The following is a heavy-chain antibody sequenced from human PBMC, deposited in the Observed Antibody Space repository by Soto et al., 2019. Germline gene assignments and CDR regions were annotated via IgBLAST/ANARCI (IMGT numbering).Heavy chain of an antibody. CDR2: IWYDGSNK. CDR3: ATPGGLGQYFHLAKGDAFDI. V-gene: IGHV3-33*01. D-gene: IGHD3-9*01. J-gene: IGHJ3*02. Sequence: QVQLVESGGGVVQPGRSLRLSCAASGFTFSSYGMHWVRQAPGKGLEWVAVIWYDGSNKYYADSVKGRFTISRDNSKNTLYLQMNSQRAEDTAGYYCATPGGLGQYFHLAKGDAFDIWGQGTMVTVSS. CDR1: GFTFSSYG.